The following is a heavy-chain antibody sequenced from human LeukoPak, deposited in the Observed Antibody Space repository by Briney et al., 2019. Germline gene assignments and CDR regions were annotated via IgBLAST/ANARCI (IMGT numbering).Heavy chain of an antibody. CDR1: GYTFTGHY. D-gene: IGHD2-15*01. Sequence: ASVKVSCKASGYTFTGHYMHWVRQAPGQDLEWMGWLNPKSGASNYAQKFEGRVTMTRDTSISTAHMELSRLGSDDTAVYYCARGLVVYYYYMDVWGKGTTVTVSS. V-gene: IGHV1-2*02. CDR3: ARGLVVYYYYMDV. CDR2: LNPKSGAS. J-gene: IGHJ6*03.